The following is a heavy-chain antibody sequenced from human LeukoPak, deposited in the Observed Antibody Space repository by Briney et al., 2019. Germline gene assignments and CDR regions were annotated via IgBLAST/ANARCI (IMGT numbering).Heavy chain of an antibody. Sequence: PSETLSLTCTVSGGSVSSYYWSWIRQPPGKGLEWIGYIYYSGSTNNNPSLKSRVTISIDTSKNQFSLKLSSVTAADTAVYYCARERYYYGSGSLVGEDVWGKGTTVTVSS. D-gene: IGHD3-10*01. CDR3: ARERYYYGSGSLVGEDV. J-gene: IGHJ6*04. CDR1: GGSVSSYY. V-gene: IGHV4-59*02. CDR2: IYYSGST.